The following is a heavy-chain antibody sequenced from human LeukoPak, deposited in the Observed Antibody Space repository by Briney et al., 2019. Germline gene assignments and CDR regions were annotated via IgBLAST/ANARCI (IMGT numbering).Heavy chain of an antibody. CDR1: GGSISSSNYY. CDR3: AREEITMVRGVIKY. V-gene: IGHV4-39*02. J-gene: IGHJ4*02. Sequence: SETLSLTCTVSGGSISSSNYYWDWIRQPPGKGLEWIGSIYYSGSTYYDPSLKSRVTISVDTSKNQFSLKLSSVTAADTAVYYCAREEITMVRGVIKYWGQGTLVTVSS. D-gene: IGHD3-10*01. CDR2: IYYSGST.